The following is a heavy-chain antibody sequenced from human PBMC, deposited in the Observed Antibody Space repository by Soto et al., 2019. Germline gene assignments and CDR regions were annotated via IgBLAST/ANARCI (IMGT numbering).Heavy chain of an antibody. V-gene: IGHV4-39*02. CDR3: ARLMGVVTVDY. D-gene: IGHD2-21*02. CDR1: GGSISSTGHY. CDR2: IYYAGSP. J-gene: IGHJ4*02. Sequence: QLQLQESGPGLVKPSETLSLTCSVSGGSISSTGHYWGWIRQPPGKGLEGIGNIYYAGSPYYNPSLKGRVTISVDTSKNHFSLALTSVTAADTAVYYCARLMGVVTVDYWGQGALVTVSS.